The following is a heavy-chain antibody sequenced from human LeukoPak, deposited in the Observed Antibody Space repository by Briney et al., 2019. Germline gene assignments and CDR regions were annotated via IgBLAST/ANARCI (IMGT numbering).Heavy chain of an antibody. CDR2: ISGSGGST. J-gene: IGHJ4*02. Sequence: GGSLRLSCSASVFTFSSYGMHWVRQAPGKGLEWVSAISGSGGSTYYAGSVKGRFTISRDNSKNTLYLQMNSLRAEDTAVYYCASEIPIVVVPAAIGGAGYWGQGTLVTVSS. CDR3: ASEIPIVVVPAAIGGAGY. V-gene: IGHV3-23*01. CDR1: VFTFSSYG. D-gene: IGHD2-2*01.